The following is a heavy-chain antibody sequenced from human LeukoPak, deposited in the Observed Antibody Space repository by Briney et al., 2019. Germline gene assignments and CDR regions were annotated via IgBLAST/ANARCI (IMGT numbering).Heavy chain of an antibody. CDR3: ARVIHITMIVGPFDY. CDR2: ISYDGSNK. D-gene: IGHD3-22*01. J-gene: IGHJ4*02. CDR1: GFTFSSYA. Sequence: PGGSLRLSCAASGFTFSSYAMHWVRQAPGKGLEWVAVISYDGSNKYYADSVKGRFTISRDNSKNTLYLQMNSLRAEDTAVYYCARVIHITMIVGPFDYWGQGTLVTVSS. V-gene: IGHV3-30*04.